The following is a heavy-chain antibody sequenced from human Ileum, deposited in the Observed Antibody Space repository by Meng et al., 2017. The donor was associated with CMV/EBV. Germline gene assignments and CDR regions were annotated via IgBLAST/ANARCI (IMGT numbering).Heavy chain of an antibody. V-gene: IGHV3-48*04. J-gene: IGHJ4*02. CDR2: IDGTSSPI. CDR1: GFTFSNHV. Sequence: GESLKISCAASGFTFSNHVMSWVRQAPGKGLEWLSYIDGTSSPIYIANSVKGRFTISRDNARNSVYLQMNSLRAEDTAIYYCARDPGNSSTWFFDVWGQGTEVTVSS. D-gene: IGHD6-13*01. CDR3: ARDPGNSSTWFFDV.